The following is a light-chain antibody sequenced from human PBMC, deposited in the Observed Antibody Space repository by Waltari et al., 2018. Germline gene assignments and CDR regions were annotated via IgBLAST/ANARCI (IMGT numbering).Light chain of an antibody. Sequence: SSELTQDPVVSVAMCQTVRITCQGDSLRRYYASWYQQRPGQAPIIGMFDKNNLPSGVPERFSGSSSDDSASLTITWARAEDEASYYGHSRGATGGGRSFGGGTMLTVL. CDR1: SLRRYY. CDR2: DKN. CDR3: HSRGATGGGRS. J-gene: IGLJ2*01. V-gene: IGLV3-19*01.